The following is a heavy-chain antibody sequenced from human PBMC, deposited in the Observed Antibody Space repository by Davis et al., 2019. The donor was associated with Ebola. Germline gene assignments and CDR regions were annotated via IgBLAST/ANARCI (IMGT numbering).Heavy chain of an antibody. CDR2: ISSSSSYT. Sequence: PGGSLRLSCAASGFTFSDYYMSWIRQAPGKGLEWVSYISSSSSYTNYADSVKGRFTISRDNSKNTLYLQMNSLRAEDTAVYYCAKDLLAVRGVIYDYWGQGTLVTVSS. CDR3: AKDLLAVRGVIYDY. V-gene: IGHV3-11*05. J-gene: IGHJ4*02. CDR1: GFTFSDYY. D-gene: IGHD3-10*01.